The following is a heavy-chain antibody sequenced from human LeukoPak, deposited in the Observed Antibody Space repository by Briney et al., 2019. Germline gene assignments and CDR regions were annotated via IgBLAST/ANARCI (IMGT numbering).Heavy chain of an antibody. CDR1: GGTFSSYA. Sequence: SVKVSCKASGGTFSSYANSWVRQAPGQGLEWMGGIIPIFGTANYAQKFQGRVTITADESTSTAYMELSSLRSEDTAVYYCARDRYSSSWSPLFDYWGQGTLVTVSS. CDR3: ARDRYSSSWSPLFDY. D-gene: IGHD6-13*01. V-gene: IGHV1-69*13. J-gene: IGHJ4*02. CDR2: IIPIFGTA.